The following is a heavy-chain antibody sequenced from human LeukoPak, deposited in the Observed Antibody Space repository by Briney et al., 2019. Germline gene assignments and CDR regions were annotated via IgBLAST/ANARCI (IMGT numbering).Heavy chain of an antibody. Sequence: QTGGSLRLSCAASGFTVSSNYMSWVRQAPGKGLEWVSVIYSGGSTYYADSVKGRFTISRDNSKNTLHLQMNSLRAEDTAVYYCARGSTSSPVFDPWGQGTLVTVSS. V-gene: IGHV3-66*01. CDR1: GFTVSSNY. D-gene: IGHD2-2*01. CDR3: ARGSTSSPVFDP. J-gene: IGHJ5*02. CDR2: IYSGGST.